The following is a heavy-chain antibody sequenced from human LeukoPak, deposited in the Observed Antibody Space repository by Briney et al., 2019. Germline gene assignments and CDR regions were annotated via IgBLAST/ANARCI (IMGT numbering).Heavy chain of an antibody. D-gene: IGHD4-17*01. Sequence: GRSLRLSCAASGFTFSSYAMHWVRQAPGKGLEWVSYISSSSSTIYYADSVKGRFTISRDNAKNSLYLQMNSLRAEDTAVYYCARQTTNYYYMDVWGKGTTVTVSS. J-gene: IGHJ6*03. CDR2: ISSSSSTI. V-gene: IGHV3-48*01. CDR1: GFTFSSYA. CDR3: ARQTTNYYYMDV.